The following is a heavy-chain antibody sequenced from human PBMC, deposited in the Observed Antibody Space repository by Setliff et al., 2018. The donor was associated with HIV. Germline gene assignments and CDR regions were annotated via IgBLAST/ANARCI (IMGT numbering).Heavy chain of an antibody. J-gene: IGHJ6*02. V-gene: IGHV4-59*11. CDR2: IHYSGSS. CDR3: ARSGWPYYYYYYAMDV. CDR1: GGSITGHY. D-gene: IGHD6-19*01. Sequence: SETLSLTCTVSGGSITGHYWSWIRQPPGKGLEWIGYIHYSGSSNYNPSLKSRVSISLDTSKKQVSLKLNSVTAADTAVYYCARSGWPYYYYYYAMDVWGQGTTVTVSS.